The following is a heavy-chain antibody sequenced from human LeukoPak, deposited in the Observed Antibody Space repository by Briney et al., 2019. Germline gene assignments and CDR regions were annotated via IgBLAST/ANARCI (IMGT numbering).Heavy chain of an antibody. Sequence: GGSLRLSYAASASTFSSYAMSWVRQAPGKGLEWVSAISGSGGSTYYADSVKGRYTISRDNSKNTLYLQMNSLRAEDTAVYYCAKDQGGGWLYYFDYWGQGTLATVSS. CDR3: AKDQGGGWLYYFDY. CDR2: ISGSGGST. V-gene: IGHV3-23*01. D-gene: IGHD6-19*01. CDR1: ASTFSSYA. J-gene: IGHJ4*02.